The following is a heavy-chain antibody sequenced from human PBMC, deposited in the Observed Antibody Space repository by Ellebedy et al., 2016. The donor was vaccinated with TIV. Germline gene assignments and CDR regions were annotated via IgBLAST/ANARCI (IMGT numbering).Heavy chain of an antibody. CDR2: INHSGST. CDR1: GGSFSGYY. CDR3: ASHRVGDGFLGY. Sequence: SETLSLXXAVYGGSFSGYYWSWIRQPPGKGLEWIGEINHSGSTNYNPSLKSRVTISVDTSKNQFSLKLRSVTAADTAVYYCASHRVGDGFLGYWGQGTLVTVSS. V-gene: IGHV4-34*01. D-gene: IGHD2-15*01. J-gene: IGHJ4*02.